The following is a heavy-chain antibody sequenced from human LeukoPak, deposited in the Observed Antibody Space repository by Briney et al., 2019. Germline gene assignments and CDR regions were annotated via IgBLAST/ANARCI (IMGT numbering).Heavy chain of an antibody. CDR1: GGSISSSSYY. Sequence: SETLSLTCSVSGGSISSSSYYWGWIRQPPGKGLEWIGSIHDSGSTYYNQTLKSRLTISVDTSKNQFSLKLSSVTAADTAVYYCARLEARLWFGELYVDVWGKGTTVTISS. D-gene: IGHD3-10*01. V-gene: IGHV4-39*07. J-gene: IGHJ6*03. CDR2: IHDSGST. CDR3: ARLEARLWFGELYVDV.